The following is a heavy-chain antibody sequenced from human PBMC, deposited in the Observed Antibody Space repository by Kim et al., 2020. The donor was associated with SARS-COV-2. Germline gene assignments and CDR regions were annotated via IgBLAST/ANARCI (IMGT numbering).Heavy chain of an antibody. J-gene: IGHJ3*02. CDR2: IYHSGST. V-gene: IGHV4-30-2*01. D-gene: IGHD2-15*01. Sequence: SETLSLTCAVSGGSISSGGYSWSWIRQPPGKGLEWIGYIYHSGSTYYNPSLKSRVTISVDRSKNQFSLKLSSVTAADTAVYYCARAVEGGDAFDIWGQGTMVTVSS. CDR3: ARAVEGGDAFDI. CDR1: GGSISSGGYS.